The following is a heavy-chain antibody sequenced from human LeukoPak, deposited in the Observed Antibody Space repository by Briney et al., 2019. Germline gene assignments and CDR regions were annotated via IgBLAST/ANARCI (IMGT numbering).Heavy chain of an antibody. Sequence: PSETLSLTCTVSGGSISSYYWSWVRQLPGKGLEWIGYIYYSGSTNYNPSLKSRVTISVDTSKNQFSLKLSSVTAADTAVYYCARHEASRARLDYWGQGTLVTVSS. CDR2: IYYSGST. V-gene: IGHV4-59*08. CDR3: ARHEASRARLDY. CDR1: GGSISSYY. J-gene: IGHJ4*02.